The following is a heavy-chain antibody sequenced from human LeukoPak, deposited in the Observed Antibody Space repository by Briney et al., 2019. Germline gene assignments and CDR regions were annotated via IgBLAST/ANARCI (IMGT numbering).Heavy chain of an antibody. J-gene: IGHJ4*02. D-gene: IGHD3-22*01. CDR1: GYTFTTYN. CDR2: INPSGTTT. V-gene: IGHV1-46*01. CDR3: ARDSSGYSHFDY. Sequence: GASVKVSCKASGYTFTTYNMHWVRQAPGQGLGWMGIINPSGTTTSYAQKFQGRLTMTRDTSTSTVYMELSSLRSEDTAVYYCARDSSGYSHFDYWGQGTLVSVSS.